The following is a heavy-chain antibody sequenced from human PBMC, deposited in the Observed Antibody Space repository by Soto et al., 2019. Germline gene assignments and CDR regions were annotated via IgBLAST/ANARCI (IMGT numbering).Heavy chain of an antibody. V-gene: IGHV1-18*01. CDR2: ISAYNGNT. D-gene: IGHD6-13*01. Sequence: GASVKVSCKASGYTFTSYGISWVRQAPGQGLEWMGWISAYNGNTNYAQKLQGRVTMTTDTSTSTAYMELRSLRSDDTAVYYCARTRSSSWYGSLRHYGMDVWGQGTTVTVSS. CDR3: ARTRSSSWYGSLRHYGMDV. CDR1: GYTFTSYG. J-gene: IGHJ6*02.